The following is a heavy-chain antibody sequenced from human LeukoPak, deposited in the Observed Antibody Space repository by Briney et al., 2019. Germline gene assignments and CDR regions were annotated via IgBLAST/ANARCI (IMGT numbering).Heavy chain of an antibody. CDR3: ARAPRLLGYCSGGSCQPMGAFDI. Sequence: SETLSLTCTVSGYSISSGYYWGWIRPPPGKGLEWIGSIYHSGNTYYNPSLKSRVTISVDTSKNQFSLKLSSVTAADTAVYYCARAPRLLGYCSGGSCQPMGAFDIWGQGTMVTVSS. CDR1: GYSISSGYY. J-gene: IGHJ3*02. V-gene: IGHV4-38-2*02. D-gene: IGHD2-15*01. CDR2: IYHSGNT.